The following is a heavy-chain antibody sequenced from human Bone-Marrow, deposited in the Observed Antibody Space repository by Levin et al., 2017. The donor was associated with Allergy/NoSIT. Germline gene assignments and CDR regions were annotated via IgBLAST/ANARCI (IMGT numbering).Heavy chain of an antibody. CDR3: ARLTGDCSGGACLSRYFYYYMDV. J-gene: IGHJ6*03. Sequence: ASVKVSCKASGGTFSSHGIAWVRQAPGQGLEWMGGIIPIFGPPNYAQKFQGRVTISADESTNTAYMELSSLRSDDSAVFYCARLTGDCSGGACLSRYFYYYMDVWGKGTTVTVSS. D-gene: IGHD2-15*01. V-gene: IGHV1-69*13. CDR1: GGTFSSHG. CDR2: IIPIFGPP.